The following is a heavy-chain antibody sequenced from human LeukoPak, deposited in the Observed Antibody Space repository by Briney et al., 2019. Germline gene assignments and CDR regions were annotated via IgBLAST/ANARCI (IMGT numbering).Heavy chain of an antibody. CDR3: AKVLAGTSDY. J-gene: IGHJ4*02. D-gene: IGHD6-19*01. CDR1: GFTFDDYA. V-gene: IGHV3-9*01. Sequence: GGSLRLSCAASGFTFDDYAMHWVRQAPGKGLEWVSGISWNSGSIGYADSVKGRFTISRDNAKNSLYLQMNSLRAEDTALYYCAKVLAGTSDYWGQGTLVTVSS. CDR2: ISWNSGSI.